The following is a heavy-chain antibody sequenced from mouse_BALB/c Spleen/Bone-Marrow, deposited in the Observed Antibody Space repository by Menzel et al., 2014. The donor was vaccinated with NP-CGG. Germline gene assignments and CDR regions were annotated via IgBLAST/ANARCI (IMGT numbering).Heavy chain of an antibody. J-gene: IGHJ2*01. Sequence: EVQVVESGGGLVQPGGSLRLSCATSGFTFTDYYMNWVRQPPGKAFEWLAFIRNKAYGYTTEYSASVKGRFTISRDNSQNILYLQMNALRAEDSATYYCARDMGGLLFDSWGQGTTLSVSS. CDR1: GFTFTDYY. CDR3: ARDMGGLLFDS. CDR2: IRNKAYGYTT. V-gene: IGHV7-3*02. D-gene: IGHD1-1*01.